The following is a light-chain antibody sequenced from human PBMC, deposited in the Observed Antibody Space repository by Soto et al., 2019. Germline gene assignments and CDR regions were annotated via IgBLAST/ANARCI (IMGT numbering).Light chain of an antibody. V-gene: IGKV1-5*01. J-gene: IGKJ5*01. Sequence: DIQLTQTPSTLSASVGDEVTITCRASQTISRWLAWYQQKPGRAPKLLIFDASTLESGVPSRFSGSGSETEFTLTISTLQPDDFATYGCHSRAFGQGKRL. CDR3: HSRA. CDR1: QTISRW. CDR2: DAS.